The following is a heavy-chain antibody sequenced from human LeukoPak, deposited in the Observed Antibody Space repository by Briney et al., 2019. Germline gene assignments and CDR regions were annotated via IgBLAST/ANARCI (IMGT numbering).Heavy chain of an antibody. D-gene: IGHD6-19*01. CDR1: GFTFSNYG. CDR3: AKRPRGAVAANYAWFDP. Sequence: PGGSLRLTCAASGFTFSNYGMHWVRQAPGKGLEWVAFISYDGSNKFYADSVKGRFTISRENSRNTLYLQMNSLRVEDTAVYYCAKRPRGAVAANYAWFDPWGQGTLVTVSS. J-gene: IGHJ5*02. V-gene: IGHV3-30*02. CDR2: ISYDGSNK.